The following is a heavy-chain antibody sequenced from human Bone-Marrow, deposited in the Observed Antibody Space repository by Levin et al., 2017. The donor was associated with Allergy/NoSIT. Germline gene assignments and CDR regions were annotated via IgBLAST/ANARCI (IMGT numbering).Heavy chain of an antibody. D-gene: IGHD3-22*01. Sequence: GESLKISCAASGFIFSNYAMNWVRQAPGKGLEWVSQISGSGGNTHYADSVKGRFTFSRDHSKNTLYLQMNSLRAEDTAVYYCAGYDTSAYHSPFDYWGQGTLVTVSS. CDR3: AGYDTSAYHSPFDY. J-gene: IGHJ4*02. CDR1: GFIFSNYA. CDR2: ISGSGGNT. V-gene: IGHV3-23*01.